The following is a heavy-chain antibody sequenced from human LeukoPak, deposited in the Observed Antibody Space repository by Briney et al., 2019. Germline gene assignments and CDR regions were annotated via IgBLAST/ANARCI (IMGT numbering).Heavy chain of an antibody. Sequence: ASVKVSCKVSGYTLTELSMHWVRQAPGKGLEWMGWINPNSGGTNFAQNFQGRVTMTRDTSISTAYMELSRLRSDDTAVYYCASSGYYYYYMDVWGKGTTVTVSS. CDR2: INPNSGGT. J-gene: IGHJ6*03. V-gene: IGHV1-2*02. CDR1: GYTLTELS. CDR3: ASSGYYYYYMDV.